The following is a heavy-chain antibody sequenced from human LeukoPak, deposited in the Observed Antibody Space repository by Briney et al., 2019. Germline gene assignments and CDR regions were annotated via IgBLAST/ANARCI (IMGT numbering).Heavy chain of an antibody. Sequence: PSETLSLTCTVSGDSIRNYYWSWIRQSPGKGLEWIGYIYDSGTTNYNPSLKSRVTISVDTSKNQFSLKLSSVTAADTAVYYCARGRYSSSWCDSWGQGTLVTVSS. D-gene: IGHD6-13*01. J-gene: IGHJ5*01. V-gene: IGHV4-59*12. CDR2: IYDSGTT. CDR1: GDSIRNYY. CDR3: ARGRYSSSWCDS.